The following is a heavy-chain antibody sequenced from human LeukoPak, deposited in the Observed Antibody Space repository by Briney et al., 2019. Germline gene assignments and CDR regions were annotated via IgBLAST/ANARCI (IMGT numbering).Heavy chain of an antibody. CDR1: GDSVSSNSAA. CDR2: TYYRSKWYN. CDR3: ARGLLWFGELSDWFDP. V-gene: IGHV6-1*01. D-gene: IGHD3-10*01. J-gene: IGHJ5*02. Sequence: SQTLSLTCAISGDSVSSNSAAWNWIRQSPSRGLEWLGRTYYRSKWYNDFAVSVKSRITINPDTSKNQFFLQLNSVTPEDTAVYYCARGLLWFGELSDWFDPWGQGTLVTVSS.